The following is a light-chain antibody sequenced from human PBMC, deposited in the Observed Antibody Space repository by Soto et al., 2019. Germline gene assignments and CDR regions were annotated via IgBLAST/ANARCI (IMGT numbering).Light chain of an antibody. V-gene: IGLV9-49*03. CDR3: GADHGSGSNFVYV. J-gene: IGLJ1*01. CDR1: SGYSNYK. CDR2: VGPGGIVG. Sequence: QPVLTQPPSASASLGASVTLTCTLSSGYSNYKVDWYQQRPGKGPRFVMRVGPGGIVGSKGDGIPDRFSVLGSGLNRYLTIKNIQEEDESDYHCGADHGSGSNFVYVFGTGTKVTVL.